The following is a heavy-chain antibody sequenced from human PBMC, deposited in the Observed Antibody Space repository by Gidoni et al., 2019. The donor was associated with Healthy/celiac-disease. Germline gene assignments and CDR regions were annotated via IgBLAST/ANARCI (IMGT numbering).Heavy chain of an antibody. CDR3: ARGTMVRGVIIY. CDR1: VFTFSSYW. Sequence: EVQLVESGGGLVQPGGSLRLSCAASVFTFSSYWMHWVRQAPGKGLVWVSRINSDGSSTSYADSVKGRFTISRDNAKNTLYLQMNSLRAEDTAVYYCARGTMVRGVIIYWGQGTLVTVSS. D-gene: IGHD3-10*01. CDR2: INSDGSST. J-gene: IGHJ4*02. V-gene: IGHV3-74*01.